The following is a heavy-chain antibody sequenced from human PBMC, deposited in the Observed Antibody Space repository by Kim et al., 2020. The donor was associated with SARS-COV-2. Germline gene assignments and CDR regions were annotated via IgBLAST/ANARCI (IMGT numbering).Heavy chain of an antibody. CDR2: IYYRRKTKWTN. CDR1: GDSVSSNDAV. V-gene: IGHV6-1*01. D-gene: IGHD4-17*01. CDR3: ARDPGYGAWFPDY. Sequence: SQTLSLTCDIFGDSVSSNDAVWNWIRQSPSRGLEWLGRIYYRRKTKWTNEYAESVKSRISVTADTSRNQFSLHLRFVNPDDTAVYYCARDPGYGAWFPDYWGQGTPVTVSS. J-gene: IGHJ4*02.